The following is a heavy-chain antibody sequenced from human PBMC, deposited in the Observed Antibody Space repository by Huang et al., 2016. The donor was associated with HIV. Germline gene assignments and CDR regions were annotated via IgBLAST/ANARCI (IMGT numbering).Heavy chain of an antibody. CDR2: INGYNGKT. CDR3: ARGGGIQLWLLGYYYMDV. J-gene: IGHJ6*03. CDR1: GYTFSSFG. D-gene: IGHD5-18*01. Sequence: QVQLVQSGAEVKKPGASVKVSCKASGYTFSSFGISWVRQAPGKGLEWVGWINGYNGKTKFAQKCQGRLTMTTDTSTSTAYMELRSLRSDDTAVYYCARGGGIQLWLLGYYYMDVWGNGTTVTVSS. V-gene: IGHV1-18*01.